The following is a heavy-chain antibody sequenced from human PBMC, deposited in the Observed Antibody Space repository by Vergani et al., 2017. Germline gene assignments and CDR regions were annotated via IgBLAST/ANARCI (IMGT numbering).Heavy chain of an antibody. J-gene: IGHJ2*01. D-gene: IGHD4-23*01. CDR3: ARDFGGEWYFDL. Sequence: QLHLQESGPGLVKPSETLSLTCTVSGSSITSSSYYWGWIRQPPGKGLEWIGNIYHSGGAYYNPSFNFRVAIDTSNNELSLRVTSVTAADTAVYYCARDFGGEWYFDLWGRGATVTVSS. V-gene: IGHV4-39*07. CDR1: GSSITSSSYY. CDR2: IYHSGGA.